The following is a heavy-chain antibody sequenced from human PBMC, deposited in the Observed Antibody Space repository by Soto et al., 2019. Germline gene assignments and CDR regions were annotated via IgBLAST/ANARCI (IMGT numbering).Heavy chain of an antibody. J-gene: IGHJ3*02. CDR1: GFSFSSYS. D-gene: IGHD6-19*01. V-gene: IGHV3-48*02. CDR3: VRDSGWAFDI. Sequence: EVQLVESGGGLVQPGQSLRVSCAASGFSFSSYSMNWVRQAPGKGLEWISYISSSKTYIWYADSVKGRFTISRDNAKNSLSLQMNSLRDEDTAVYYCVRDSGWAFDIWGLGKMVTVS. CDR2: ISSSKTYI.